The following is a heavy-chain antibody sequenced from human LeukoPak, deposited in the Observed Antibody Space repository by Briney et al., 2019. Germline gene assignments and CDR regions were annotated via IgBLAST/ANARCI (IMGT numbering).Heavy chain of an antibody. CDR1: GGTFSSYA. CDR2: IIPIFGTA. V-gene: IGHV1-69*13. J-gene: IGHJ1*01. CDR3: ARSSWGYYDSSGYYLAKSRAWDFQH. Sequence: SVKVSCKASGGTFSSYAISWVRQAPGQGLEWMGGIIPIFGTANYAQKFQGRVTITADESTSTAYMELSSLRSEDTAVYYCARSSWGYYDSSGYYLAKSRAWDFQHWGQGTLVTVSS. D-gene: IGHD3-22*01.